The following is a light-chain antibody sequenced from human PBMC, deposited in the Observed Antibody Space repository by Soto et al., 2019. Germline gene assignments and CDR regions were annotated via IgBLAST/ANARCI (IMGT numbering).Light chain of an antibody. CDR3: SSYTSSSTLFYV. CDR1: SSDIGDYNY. V-gene: IGLV2-14*01. J-gene: IGLJ1*01. Sequence: QAVLTQPASVSGSTGQSITISCTGTSSDIGDYNYVSWYQQYPGKAPKLMIYDVSNRPSGVSNRFSGSKSGNTASLTISGLQAEDEADYYCSSYTSSSTLFYVFGTGTKVTVL. CDR2: DVS.